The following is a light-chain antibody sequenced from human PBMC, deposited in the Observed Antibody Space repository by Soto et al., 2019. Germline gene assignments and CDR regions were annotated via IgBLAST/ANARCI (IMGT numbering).Light chain of an antibody. CDR2: GAS. V-gene: IGKV3-20*01. Sequence: EIVLTQSPGTLSLFPGERATVSCRASQSVSSYLAWYQQKPGQAPRLLIYGASTRANGIPDRFSGSGSGTDFTLTITRLEPEDFAVYSCQQYGTSPITFGQGTRLEIK. J-gene: IGKJ5*01. CDR3: QQYGTSPIT. CDR1: QSVSSY.